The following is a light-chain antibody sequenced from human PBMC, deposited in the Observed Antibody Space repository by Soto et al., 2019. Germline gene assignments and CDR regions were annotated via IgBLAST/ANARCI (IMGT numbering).Light chain of an antibody. CDR3: QSYDSSLSGYV. Sequence: QSVLTQPPSVSGAPGQRVTISCTGSSSNIGAGYDVHWYQQLPGTAPKLLIYANSKRPSGVPDRFSGSKSVTSPSLAITGLQAEDEADYYCQSYDSSLSGYVFGRGTHDRP. CDR2: ANS. CDR1: SSNIGAGYD. V-gene: IGLV1-40*01. J-gene: IGLJ7*01.